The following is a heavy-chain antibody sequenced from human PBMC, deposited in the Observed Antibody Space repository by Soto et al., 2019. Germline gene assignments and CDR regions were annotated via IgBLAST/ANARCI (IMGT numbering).Heavy chain of an antibody. Sequence: SETLSLTCAVYGGSFSGYYWSWIRQPPGKGLEWIGEINHSGSTNYNPSLKSRVTISVDTSKNQFSLKLSSVTAADTAVYYCARDGYSGYDFDFDYWGQGTLVTVSS. CDR2: INHSGST. D-gene: IGHD5-12*01. J-gene: IGHJ4*02. CDR3: ARDGYSGYDFDFDY. CDR1: GGSFSGYY. V-gene: IGHV4-34*01.